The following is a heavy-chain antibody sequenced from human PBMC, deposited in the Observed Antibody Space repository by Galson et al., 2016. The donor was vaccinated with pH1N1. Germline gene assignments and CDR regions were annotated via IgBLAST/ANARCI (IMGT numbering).Heavy chain of an antibody. CDR3: ARDTGA. Sequence: SLRLSCAASGVTVSNNYMSWVRQTPGKGLEWVSCIYSGGDTYYADSVKGRFTVSRDSSKNTVYLQMNSLRAEDTAVYYCARDTGAWGQGTLGTVSS. V-gene: IGHV3-53*01. CDR2: IYSGGDT. J-gene: IGHJ5*02. CDR1: GVTVSNNY. D-gene: IGHD7-27*01.